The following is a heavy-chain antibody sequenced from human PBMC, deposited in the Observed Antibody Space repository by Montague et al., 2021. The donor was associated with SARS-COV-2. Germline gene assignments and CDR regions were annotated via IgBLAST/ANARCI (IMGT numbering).Heavy chain of an antibody. V-gene: IGHV2-5*02. Sequence: ALVKPTQTLTLTCTFSGFSLSTSGMGVGWIRQPPGKALEWLALIYWDDDKHYSPSLKSRLTITKDTSKNQVVLTMTNMDPADTATYYCARVPVASYLGNCYYSGMDVWGQGTTVTVSS. J-gene: IGHJ6*02. D-gene: IGHD5-12*01. CDR2: IYWDDDK. CDR1: GFSLSTSGMG. CDR3: ARVPVASYLGNCYYSGMDV.